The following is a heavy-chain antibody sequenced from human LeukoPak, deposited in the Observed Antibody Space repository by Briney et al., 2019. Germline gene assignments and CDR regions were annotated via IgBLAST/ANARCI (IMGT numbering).Heavy chain of an antibody. CDR3: ARVDTAMVLYGMDA. CDR2: ISSSSSAR. V-gene: IGHV3-48*01. D-gene: IGHD5-18*01. J-gene: IGHJ6*02. Sequence: GGSLRLSCAASGFTSSSHSMNWVRQAPGKGLEWVSYISSSSSARYYADSVKGRFTISRDDARNSLYLQMNSLRAEDTAVYYCARVDTAMVLYGMDAWGQGTTVTVSS. CDR1: GFTSSSHS.